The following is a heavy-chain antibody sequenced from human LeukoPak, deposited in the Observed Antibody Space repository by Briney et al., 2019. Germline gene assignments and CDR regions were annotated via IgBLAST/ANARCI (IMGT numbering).Heavy chain of an antibody. Sequence: PSETLSLTCFVSGGSISSYYWSWIRQPPGKGLEWIGYIYYRGNTNYNPSLKSRVTISLDTSKNQFSLRLSSVTAADTAVYHCARGIYDRSGFSYYYYHVDVWGKGTTVTVSS. CDR2: IYYRGNT. CDR1: GGSISSYY. V-gene: IGHV4-59*01. D-gene: IGHD3-22*01. J-gene: IGHJ6*03. CDR3: ARGIYDRSGFSYYYYHVDV.